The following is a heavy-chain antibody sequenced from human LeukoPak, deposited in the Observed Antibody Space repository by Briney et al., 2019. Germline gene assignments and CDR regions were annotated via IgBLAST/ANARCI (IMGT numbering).Heavy chain of an antibody. D-gene: IGHD2/OR15-2a*01. Sequence: GGSLRLSCAVSGITFSRYWMSWVRQAPGKGPEWVANIKYDGSEKFYVDSVRGRFTISKDNAKNTVYLQMNNLRAEDTAVYYCVSFYETYWGRGTLVTVSS. CDR2: IKYDGSEK. CDR1: GITFSRYW. J-gene: IGHJ4*02. CDR3: VSFYETY. V-gene: IGHV3-7*01.